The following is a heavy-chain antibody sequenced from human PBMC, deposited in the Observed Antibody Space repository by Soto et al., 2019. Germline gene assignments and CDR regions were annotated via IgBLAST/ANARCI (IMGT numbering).Heavy chain of an antibody. CDR3: ARDFVVVPAAIGWFDS. D-gene: IGHD2-2*02. Sequence: ASVKVSCKASGYTFTSYGISWVRQAPGQGLEWMGWISAYNGNTNYAQKLQGRVTMTTDTSTSTAYMELRSLRSDDTAVYYCARDFVVVPAAIGWFDSWGQGTLVTVSS. CDR2: ISAYNGNT. J-gene: IGHJ5*01. V-gene: IGHV1-18*01. CDR1: GYTFTSYG.